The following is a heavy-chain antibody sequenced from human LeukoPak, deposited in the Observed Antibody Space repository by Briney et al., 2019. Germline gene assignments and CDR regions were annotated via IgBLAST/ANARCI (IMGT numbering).Heavy chain of an antibody. D-gene: IGHD6-19*01. V-gene: IGHV3-30*02. CDR1: GFNFSSYG. CDR3: AKLGRVSVALYHFDY. CDR2: IRHDGTDK. Sequence: GGSLRLSCAASGFNFSSYGMHWVCQVPGKGLEWVAFIRHDGTDKYYADSVKGRFTISRDNSDETLYLQMSSLRVDDTAVYYCAKLGRVSVALYHFDYWGQGALVTVSS. J-gene: IGHJ4*02.